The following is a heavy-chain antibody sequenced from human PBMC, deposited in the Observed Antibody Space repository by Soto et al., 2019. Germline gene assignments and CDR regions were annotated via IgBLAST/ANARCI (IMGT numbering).Heavy chain of an antibody. J-gene: IGHJ4*02. Sequence: PGGSLRLSCAASGFTFSSYAMNWVRQAPGKGLEWVSVISGSDGSTYYADSVKGRFTISRDNSKNTLNLQMNSLRAEDTAVYYCAKDIRNLRSSTSCYRYWGQGTLVTVSS. V-gene: IGHV3-23*01. CDR3: AKDIRNLRSSTSCYRY. D-gene: IGHD2-2*01. CDR2: ISGSDGST. CDR1: GFTFSSYA.